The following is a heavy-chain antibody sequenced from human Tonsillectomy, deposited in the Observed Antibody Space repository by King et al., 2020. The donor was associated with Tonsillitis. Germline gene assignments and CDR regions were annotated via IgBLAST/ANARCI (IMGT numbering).Heavy chain of an antibody. D-gene: IGHD1-26*01. CDR2: INPNSGST. Sequence: QLVQSGAEVKKPGASMKVSRKASGYTFTGHYIHWVRQAPGQGLEWMGWINPNSGSTNYAQKFQGRVTMTRDTSISTAYIELSRLRSDDTTMYYCARGHSSREQDAFNIWGQGTMVTVSS. CDR1: GYTFTGHY. CDR3: ARGHSSREQDAFNI. V-gene: IGHV1-2*02. J-gene: IGHJ3*02.